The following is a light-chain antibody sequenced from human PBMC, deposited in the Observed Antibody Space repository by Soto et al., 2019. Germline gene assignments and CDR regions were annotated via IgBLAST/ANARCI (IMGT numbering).Light chain of an antibody. CDR2: EVS. V-gene: IGLV2-8*01. CDR3: SSYAGGHNLV. CDR1: SSDVGGYNY. J-gene: IGLJ2*01. Sequence: QSALTQPPSASGSPGQSVTISRTGTSSDVGGYNYVSWYQQHPGKAPKLVIYEVSKRPSGVPDRFSGSKSGNTASLTVSGLQAEDEASYYCSSYAGGHNLVFGGGTKLTVL.